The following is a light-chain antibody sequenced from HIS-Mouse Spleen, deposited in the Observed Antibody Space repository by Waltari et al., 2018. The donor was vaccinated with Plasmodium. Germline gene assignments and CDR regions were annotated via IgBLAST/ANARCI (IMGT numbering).Light chain of an antibody. J-gene: IGLJ1*01. Sequence: QSALTQPRSVSGSPGQSVTIPCTGTSSDVGGYNYVSWYQQHPGKAPKLMIYDVSKRPSGVPGRFSGSKSGNTASLTISGLQAEDEADYYCCSYAGSYTYVFGTGTKVTVL. CDR2: DVS. V-gene: IGLV2-11*01. CDR3: CSYAGSYTYV. CDR1: SSDVGGYNY.